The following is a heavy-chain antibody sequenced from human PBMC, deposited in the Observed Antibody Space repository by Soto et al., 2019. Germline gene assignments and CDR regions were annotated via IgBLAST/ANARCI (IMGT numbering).Heavy chain of an antibody. D-gene: IGHD5-18*01. CDR1: GFTFSNYG. V-gene: IGHV3-33*01. J-gene: IGHJ3*02. Sequence: QVQLVESGGGVVQPGRSLRLSCAASGFTFSNYGMHWVRQAPGKGLEWVAVIWYDGSNKYYADSVKGRFTISRDNSKNTLYLQMNSLRAEETAVYYCARSQYSYGSVQAFDIWGQGTMVTVSS. CDR2: IWYDGSNK. CDR3: ARSQYSYGSVQAFDI.